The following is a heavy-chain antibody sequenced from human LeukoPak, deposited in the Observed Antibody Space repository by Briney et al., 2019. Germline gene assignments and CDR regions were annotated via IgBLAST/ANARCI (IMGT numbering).Heavy chain of an antibody. Sequence: GRSLRLFCAASWFTFCIYAMQWARPAPGKGLEWVAVISYDGSNKYYADSVKGRFTISRDNSKNTLYLQMNSLRAEDTAVYYCARDLSAAGSPDYWGQGTLVTVSS. CDR2: ISYDGSNK. CDR3: ARDLSAAGSPDY. J-gene: IGHJ4*02. V-gene: IGHV3-30-3*01. CDR1: WFTFCIYA. D-gene: IGHD6-13*01.